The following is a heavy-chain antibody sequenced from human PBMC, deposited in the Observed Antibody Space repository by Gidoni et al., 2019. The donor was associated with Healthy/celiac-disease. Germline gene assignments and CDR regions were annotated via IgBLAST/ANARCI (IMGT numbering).Heavy chain of an antibody. Sequence: QVQLQESGPGLVKPSETLSLTCTVSGGSVSSYYWSWIRQPPGKGLEWIGYIYYSGSTNYNPSLKSRVTISVDTSKNQFSLKLSSVTAADTAVYYCARGSKQWLWGYWGQGTLVTVSS. CDR1: GGSVSSYY. CDR3: ARGSKQWLWGY. D-gene: IGHD6-19*01. V-gene: IGHV4-59*02. CDR2: IYYSGST. J-gene: IGHJ4*02.